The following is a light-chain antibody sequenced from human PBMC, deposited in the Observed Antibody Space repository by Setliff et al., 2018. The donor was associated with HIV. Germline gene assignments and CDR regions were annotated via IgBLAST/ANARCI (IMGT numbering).Light chain of an antibody. J-gene: IGLJ1*01. CDR3: TSYTSNSTPV. V-gene: IGLV2-14*03. Sequence: QSALTQPASVSGSPGQSIAISCTGTTNDVGAYNYVSWYQQHPGKAPKLIIYGVTHRPSGVSDRFSGSKSGDTASLTISGLQTEDEADYYCTSYTSNSTPVFGTGTKVTVL. CDR2: GVT. CDR1: TNDVGAYNY.